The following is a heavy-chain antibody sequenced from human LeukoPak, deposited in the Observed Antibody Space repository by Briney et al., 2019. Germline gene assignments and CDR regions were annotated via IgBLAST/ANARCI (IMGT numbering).Heavy chain of an antibody. V-gene: IGHV1-69*13. CDR3: ASPYCSSTSCHRP. CDR2: IIPIFGTA. J-gene: IGHJ5*02. Sequence: GASVKVSCKASGGTFSSYAISWVRQAPGQGLEWMGGIIPIFGTANYAQKFQGRVTITADESTSTAYMELSSLRPEDTAVYYCASPYCSSTSCHRPWGQGTLVTVSS. CDR1: GGTFSSYA. D-gene: IGHD2-2*01.